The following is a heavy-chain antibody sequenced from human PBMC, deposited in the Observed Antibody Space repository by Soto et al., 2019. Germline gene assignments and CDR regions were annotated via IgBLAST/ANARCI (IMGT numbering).Heavy chain of an antibody. CDR2: IIPLFGTT. Sequence: QVQVGQSGVEVRRPGSSVKVSCKASGDTFKTGVISWVRQAPGQGLEWMVGIIPLFGTTDFAQRFQGRLTITTDESTTTAYMELSRLRSEDTDTYYCAAELGFGKLSVVWGQGTTVIVSS. J-gene: IGHJ6*02. D-gene: IGHD3-10*01. V-gene: IGHV1-69*01. CDR3: AAELGFGKLSVV. CDR1: GDTFKTGV.